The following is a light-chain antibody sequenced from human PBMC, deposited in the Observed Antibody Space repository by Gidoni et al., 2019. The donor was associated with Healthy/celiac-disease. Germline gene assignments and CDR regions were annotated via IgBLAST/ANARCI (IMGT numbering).Light chain of an antibody. CDR1: SSNIGINY. CDR2: RNN. CDR3: AAWDDSLSGSV. V-gene: IGLV1-47*01. J-gene: IGLJ1*01. Sequence: QSVLTQQPSASGTPGQRVTISCSGSSSNIGINYVYWYQKLPGTAPKLLLSRNNQRPSGVPDRFSGYKSGTSASLAISGLRSEDEADYYCAAWDDSLSGSVFGTGPKVTVL.